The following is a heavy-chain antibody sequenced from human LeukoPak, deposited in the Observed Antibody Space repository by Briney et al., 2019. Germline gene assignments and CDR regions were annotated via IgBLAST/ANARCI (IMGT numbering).Heavy chain of an antibody. J-gene: IGHJ6*02. CDR3: ARDGYKTYGMDV. Sequence: GGSLRLSCAASGFTFSSYSMNWVRQAPGKGLEWVSYISSNSNLIYCADSVKGRFTITRDNAKNSLYLQMNSLRDEDTAVYYCARDGYKTYGMDVWGQGTTVTVSS. CDR1: GFTFSSYS. V-gene: IGHV3-48*02. D-gene: IGHD5-24*01. CDR2: ISSNSNLI.